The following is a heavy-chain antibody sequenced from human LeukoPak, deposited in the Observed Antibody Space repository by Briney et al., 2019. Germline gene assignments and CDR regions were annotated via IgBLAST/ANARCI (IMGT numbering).Heavy chain of an antibody. V-gene: IGHV4-59*08. CDR3: ARHDYDSSGYYGAFDI. J-gene: IGHJ3*02. Sequence: SETLSLTCTVSGVSMSRYYWSWVRQSPRKGLEWIGDIQNSGSTRYNPSLKSRVTISVDTSKNQFSLKLSSVTAADTAVYYCARHDYDSSGYYGAFDIWGQGTMVTVSS. D-gene: IGHD3-22*01. CDR2: IQNSGST. CDR1: GVSMSRYY.